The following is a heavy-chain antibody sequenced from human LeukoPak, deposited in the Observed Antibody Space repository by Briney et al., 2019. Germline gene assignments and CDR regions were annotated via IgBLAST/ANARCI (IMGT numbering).Heavy chain of an antibody. V-gene: IGHV1-18*04. CDR3: ARLKGGY. J-gene: IGHJ4*02. CDR2: ISTYSGKT. CDR1: GYTFTTYG. Sequence: GASVKVSCKASGYTFTTYGISWVRQAPGQGLEWVGWISTYSGKTNYAQKVQGRVAMTTDTSTSTAYMELRSLRFDDTAVYYCARLKGGYWGQGTLVTVSS.